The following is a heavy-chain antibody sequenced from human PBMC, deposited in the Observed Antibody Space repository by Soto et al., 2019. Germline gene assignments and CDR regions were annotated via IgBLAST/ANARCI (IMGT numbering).Heavy chain of an antibody. Sequence: SLRLSCAASGFTFDDYAMHWVRQAPGKGLDSVSGISWNSGSIGYADSVKGRLTISRDNAKNSLYLQMNSLRAEDTALYYCAKGTLGYYYYGMDVWGQGTTVTVSS. CDR2: ISWNSGSI. CDR3: AKGTLGYYYYGMDV. D-gene: IGHD7-27*01. V-gene: IGHV3-9*01. J-gene: IGHJ6*02. CDR1: GFTFDDYA.